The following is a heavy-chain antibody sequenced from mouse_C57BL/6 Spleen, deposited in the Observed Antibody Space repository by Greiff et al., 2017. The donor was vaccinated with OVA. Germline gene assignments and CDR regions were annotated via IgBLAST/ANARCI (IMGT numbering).Heavy chain of an antibody. CDR1: GFTFSSYA. Sequence: EVKLQESGGGLVKPGGSLKLSCAASGFTFSSYAMSWVRQTPEKRLEWVATISDGGSYTYYPDNVKGRFTISRDNAKNNLYLQMSHLKSEDTAMXYCARDGAPWYFDVWGTGTTVTVSS. V-gene: IGHV5-4*01. J-gene: IGHJ1*03. CDR2: ISDGGSYT. CDR3: ARDGAPWYFDV.